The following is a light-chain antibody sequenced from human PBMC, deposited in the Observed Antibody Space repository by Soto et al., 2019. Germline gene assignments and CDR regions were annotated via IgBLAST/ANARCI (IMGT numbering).Light chain of an antibody. Sequence: QSVLTQPPSASGTPGQRVTISCSGSSSNIGRNTANWYQQLPGTAPKLLLYNNNQRPSGVPDRFSGSKSGTSASLAISGLQSDHEADYYCAAWDDSLRGYVFGAGTKLTVL. CDR2: NNN. CDR3: AAWDDSLRGYV. J-gene: IGLJ1*01. CDR1: SSNIGRNT. V-gene: IGLV1-44*01.